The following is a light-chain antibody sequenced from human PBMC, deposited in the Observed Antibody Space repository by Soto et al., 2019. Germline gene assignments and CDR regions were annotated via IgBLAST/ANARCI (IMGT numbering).Light chain of an antibody. Sequence: DIQMTQSPSTLSASVGDRVTITCRASQSISTWLAWYQQKPGRAPKVLIYKASILESGVPSRFSGSGSGTEFTLTISSLQPDDFATYFCHQYYTFSETFGQGTKVEI. CDR3: HQYYTFSET. CDR2: KAS. V-gene: IGKV1-5*03. J-gene: IGKJ1*01. CDR1: QSISTW.